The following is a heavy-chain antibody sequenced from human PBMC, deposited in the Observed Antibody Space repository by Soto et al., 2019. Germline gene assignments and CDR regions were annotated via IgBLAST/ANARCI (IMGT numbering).Heavy chain of an antibody. CDR1: GGTFSNYA. Sequence: SVKVSCKASGGTFSNYAINWVRQAPGQGLEWMGGIIPIFGTANYAQKFQGRVTITADESTSTAYMELSSLRSEDTAVYYCARETGTTSGYYYYGMDVWGQGTTVTVSS. CDR2: IIPIFGTA. J-gene: IGHJ6*02. D-gene: IGHD1-7*01. CDR3: ARETGTTSGYYYYGMDV. V-gene: IGHV1-69*13.